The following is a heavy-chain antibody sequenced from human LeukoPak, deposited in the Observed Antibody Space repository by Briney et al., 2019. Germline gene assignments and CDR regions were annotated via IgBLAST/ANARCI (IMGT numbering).Heavy chain of an antibody. CDR1: GGSISSSSYY. CDR2: IYYSGNT. D-gene: IGHD3-22*01. Sequence: SETLSLTCTVSGGSISSSSYYWGWIRQPPGKGLEWTGSIYYSGNTYYNPSLKSRVTISVDTSKNQFSLKLNSVTAADTAVYYCARGDNESTGYYGAFGIWGQGTMVTVSS. V-gene: IGHV4-39*01. CDR3: ARGDNESTGYYGAFGI. J-gene: IGHJ3*02.